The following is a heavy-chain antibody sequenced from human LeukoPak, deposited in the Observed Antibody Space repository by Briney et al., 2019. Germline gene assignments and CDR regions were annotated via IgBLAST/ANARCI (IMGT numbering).Heavy chain of an antibody. CDR2: IYYSGST. D-gene: IGHD6-13*01. CDR1: GGSISSYY. V-gene: IGHV4-39*01. CDR3: ASDRIAAAGTGYYYYYYGMDV. Sequence: SETLSLTCTVSGGSISSYYWSWIRQPPGKGLEWIGSIYYSGSTYYNPSLKSRVTISVDTSKNQFSLKLSSVTAADTAVYYCASDRIAAAGTGYYYYYYGMDVWGQGTTVTVSS. J-gene: IGHJ6*02.